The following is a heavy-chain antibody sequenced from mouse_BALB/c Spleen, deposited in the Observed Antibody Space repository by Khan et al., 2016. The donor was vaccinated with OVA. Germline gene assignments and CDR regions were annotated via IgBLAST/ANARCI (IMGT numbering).Heavy chain of an antibody. CDR3: ARKDYYDYDPFSY. CDR2: ISYSGNT. J-gene: IGHJ3*01. D-gene: IGHD2-4*01. V-gene: IGHV3-2*02. CDR1: GYSITSEFV. Sequence: VQLKESGPGLVKPSQSLSLTCTVTGYSITSEFVWNWIRQFPGNKLEWMGYISYSGNTRYNPSLKSLISITRDTSRNQFFLQLNSVTTEDTATYYCARKDYYDYDPFSYWGQGTLVTVSA.